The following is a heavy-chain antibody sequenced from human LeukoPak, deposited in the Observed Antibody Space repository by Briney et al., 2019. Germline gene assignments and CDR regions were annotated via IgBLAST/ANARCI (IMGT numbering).Heavy chain of an antibody. CDR1: GFIFNTYA. V-gene: IGHV3-30*04. D-gene: IGHD3-22*01. J-gene: IGHJ4*02. Sequence: GGSLRLSCAASGFIFNTYAFHWVRQAPGKGLEWVALISFDGNKKDYADSVKGRFTVSRDGSKNTLYLQMNSLRTEDTAVYYCARDLYRIVVVPHYFDYWGQGTLVTVSS. CDR2: ISFDGNKK. CDR3: ARDLYRIVVVPHYFDY.